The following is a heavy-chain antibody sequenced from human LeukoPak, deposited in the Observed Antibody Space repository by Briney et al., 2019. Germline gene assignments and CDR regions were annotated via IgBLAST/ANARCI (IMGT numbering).Heavy chain of an antibody. CDR1: GGSISSYY. D-gene: IGHD6-19*01. Sequence: KSSETLSLTCTVSGGSISSYYWSWIRQPPGQGLEWIGYIYYSGSTNYNPSLKSRVTISVDTSKNQFSLKLSSVTAADTAVYYCARHEYSSGWYFDYWGQGTLVTVSS. CDR2: IYYSGST. CDR3: ARHEYSSGWYFDY. V-gene: IGHV4-59*08. J-gene: IGHJ4*02.